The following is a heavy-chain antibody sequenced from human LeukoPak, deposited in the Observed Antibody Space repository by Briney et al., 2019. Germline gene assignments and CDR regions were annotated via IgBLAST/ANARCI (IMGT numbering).Heavy chain of an antibody. V-gene: IGHV1-69*05. CDR1: GGTFSSYA. Sequence: ASVKVSCKASGGTFSSYAISWVRQAPGQGLEWMGRIIPIFGTANYAQKFQGRVTITTDESTSTAYMELSSLRSEDTAVYYCARSKSGYYYTFDYRGQGTLVTVSS. CDR2: IIPIFGTA. J-gene: IGHJ4*02. CDR3: ARSKSGYYYTFDY. D-gene: IGHD3-22*01.